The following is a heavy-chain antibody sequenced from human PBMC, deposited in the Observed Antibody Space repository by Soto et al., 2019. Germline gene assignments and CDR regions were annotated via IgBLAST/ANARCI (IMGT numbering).Heavy chain of an antibody. J-gene: IGHJ4*02. CDR3: ARPGTPAGY. V-gene: IGHV1-18*01. CDR1: GYTFTSYA. CDR2: ISGYNGNT. Sequence: QVQLVPSGAEVKKPGASVKVSCKASGYTFTSYAISWVRQAPGQGLEWMGWISGYNGNTNYAQKLEGAVTMTADTSTTTAYMELRSMRSVDTAVYYCARPGTPAGYCGQGTLVSVSS.